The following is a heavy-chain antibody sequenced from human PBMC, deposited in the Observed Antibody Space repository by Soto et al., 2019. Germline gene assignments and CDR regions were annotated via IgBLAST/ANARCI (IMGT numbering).Heavy chain of an antibody. V-gene: IGHV3-30*18. CDR3: AKAVLVSAAQPFYYYGMDV. D-gene: IGHD2-2*01. CDR2: ISYDGSNK. J-gene: IGHJ6*02. Sequence: QVQLVESGGGVVQPGRSLRLSCAASGFTFSSYGMHWVRQAPGKGLEWVAVISYDGSNKYYADSVKGRFTISRDNSKNTLYLQMNSLRAEDTAVYYCAKAVLVSAAQPFYYYGMDVWGQGTTVTVSS. CDR1: GFTFSSYG.